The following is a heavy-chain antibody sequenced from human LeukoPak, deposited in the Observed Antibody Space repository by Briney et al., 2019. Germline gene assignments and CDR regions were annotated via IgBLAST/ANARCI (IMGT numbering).Heavy chain of an antibody. CDR3: ASYYASGVSAYNYYGMDV. D-gene: IGHD3-10*01. CDR1: GHSISTGYY. V-gene: IGHV4-38-2*01. J-gene: IGHJ6*04. Sequence: SETLSVTCAVSGHSISTGYYWGWIRQPPGKGLEWIGSMSHNRGTYYNPSLKSRVTISMDTSKNQISLRLTSVTAADTAVYYCASYYASGVSAYNYYGMDVWGKGTTVTVSS. CDR2: MSHNRGT.